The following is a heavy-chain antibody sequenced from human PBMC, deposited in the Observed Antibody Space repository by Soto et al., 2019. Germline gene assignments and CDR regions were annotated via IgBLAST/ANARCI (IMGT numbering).Heavy chain of an antibody. CDR1: GFTFSSYG. J-gene: IGHJ5*02. V-gene: IGHV3-30*18. Sequence: GESLKISCAASGFTFSSYGMHWVRQAPGKGLEWVAVISYDGSNKYYADSVKGRFTISRDNSKNTLYLQMNSLRAEDTAVYYCAKDPYGSGMYNWFDPWGQGTLVTVSS. CDR3: AKDPYGSGMYNWFDP. D-gene: IGHD3-10*01. CDR2: ISYDGSNK.